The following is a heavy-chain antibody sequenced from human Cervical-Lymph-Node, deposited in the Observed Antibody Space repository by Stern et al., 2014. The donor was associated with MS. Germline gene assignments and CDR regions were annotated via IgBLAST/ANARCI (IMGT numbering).Heavy chain of an antibody. D-gene: IGHD3-3*01. CDR2: ISWNSGSI. J-gene: IGHJ6*02. V-gene: IGHV3-9*01. Sequence: EVQLVESGGGLVQPGRSLRLSCAASGFTFDDYAMHWVRQAPGKGLEWVSGISWNSGSIGYADSVKGRFTISRDNAKNSLYLQMNSLRAEDTALYYCAKDGYDFWSGSYGMDVWGQGTTVTVSS. CDR1: GFTFDDYA. CDR3: AKDGYDFWSGSYGMDV.